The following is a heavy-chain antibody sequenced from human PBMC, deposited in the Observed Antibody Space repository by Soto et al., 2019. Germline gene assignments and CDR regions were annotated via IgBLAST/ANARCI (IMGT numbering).Heavy chain of an antibody. CDR2: ISGSSSHT. J-gene: IGHJ4*02. D-gene: IGHD1-20*01. V-gene: IGHV3-11*05. CDR3: ARTISGHFDY. Sequence: QVQLVESGGGLVKPGGSLRLTCAASGFIFSDYYMTWIRQAPGKGLEWLTYISGSSSHTNYADSVKGRFTISRDNAKNSVYLQVNSLRAEDTAVYYCARTISGHFDYWGQGTLVTVSS. CDR1: GFIFSDYY.